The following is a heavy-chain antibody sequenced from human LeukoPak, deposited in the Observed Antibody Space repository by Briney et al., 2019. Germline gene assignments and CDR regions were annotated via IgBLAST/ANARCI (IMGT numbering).Heavy chain of an antibody. J-gene: IGHJ4*02. V-gene: IGHV3-30*04. D-gene: IGHD2-21*02. CDR2: ISYDGSNK. CDR1: GFTFISYA. Sequence: GGSLRLSCAASGFTFISYAIHWVRQAPGKGLEWVALISYDGSNKYYADSVKGRFTISRDNAKNSLYLQMNSLRAEDTAVYYCARGDATAIPPGDYWGQGTLVTVSS. CDR3: ARGDATAIPPGDY.